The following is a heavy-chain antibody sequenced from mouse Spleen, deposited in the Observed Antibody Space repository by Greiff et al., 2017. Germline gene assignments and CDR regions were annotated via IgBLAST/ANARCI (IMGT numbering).Heavy chain of an antibody. J-gene: IGHJ1*01. CDR3: ARDPHGSSYDWYFDV. D-gene: IGHD1-1*01. CDR1: GFNIKDYY. Sequence: EVMLVESGAELVRPGALVKLSCKASGFNIKDYYMHWVKQRPEQGLEWIGWIDPENGNTIYDPKFQGKASITADTSSNTAYLQLSSLTSEDTAVYYCARDPHGSSYDWYFDVWGAGTTVTVSS. V-gene: IGHV14-1*02. CDR2: IDPENGNT.